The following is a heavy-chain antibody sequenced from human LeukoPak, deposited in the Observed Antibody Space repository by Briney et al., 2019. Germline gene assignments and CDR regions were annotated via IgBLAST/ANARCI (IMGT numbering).Heavy chain of an antibody. D-gene: IGHD3-22*01. V-gene: IGHV4-4*07. CDR1: GDSINNYY. J-gene: IGHJ2*01. CDR3: ARDRYDTSVDGHWFFDL. CDR2: IYGSGTT. Sequence: SETLSLTCTVSGDSINNYYWSWIRQPAGRGLEWIGRIYGSGTTNYNPSLKSRVTMSVDTSKDQFSLKLSSVTAADTAVYYCARDRYDTSVDGHWFFDLWGRGTLVTVSS.